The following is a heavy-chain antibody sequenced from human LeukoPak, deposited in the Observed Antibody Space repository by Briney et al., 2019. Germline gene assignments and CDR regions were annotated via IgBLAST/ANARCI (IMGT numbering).Heavy chain of an antibody. D-gene: IGHD3-10*01. CDR1: GYTFTGYY. J-gene: IGHJ4*02. CDR3: ATDIHVRGVITPPFDY. V-gene: IGHV1-8*03. CDR2: VNPKSGYT. Sequence: ASVKVSCKASGYTFTGYYMHWVRQAPGQGLEWMGWVNPKSGYTGYTQKFQGRVTITRNTSISTAYMELSSLRSEDTAVYYCATDIHVRGVITPPFDYWGQGTLVTVSS.